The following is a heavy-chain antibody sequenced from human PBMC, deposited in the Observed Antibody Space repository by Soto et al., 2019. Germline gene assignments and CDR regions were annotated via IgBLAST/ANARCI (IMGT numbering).Heavy chain of an antibody. CDR2: ISYDGSYQ. CDR3: AKGGEVGGVLGDH. D-gene: IGHD1-26*01. J-gene: IGHJ4*02. CDR1: GFAFNKFG. Sequence: QVQLVESGGGVVQPGTSLRLSCEASGFAFNKFGMHWVRQAPGKGLEWVAFISYDGSYQYHADSVQGRLTITRDNSMNTLNMQLNSLRREDTAVYYCAKGGEVGGVLGDHWGQGTLVTVSS. V-gene: IGHV3-30*18.